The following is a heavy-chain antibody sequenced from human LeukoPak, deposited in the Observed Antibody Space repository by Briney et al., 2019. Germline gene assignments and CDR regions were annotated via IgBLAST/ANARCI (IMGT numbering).Heavy chain of an antibody. J-gene: IGHJ4*02. D-gene: IGHD1-26*01. CDR1: DDSVSSSRYY. V-gene: IGHV4-61*01. Sequence: SETLSLTCTVSDDSVSSSRYYWTWIRQPPGKGLEWIGYMYHSGTTSNNPSLKSRVTISVDTSKNQFSLKVRSVTAADTAVYYCARGLGWGATIFDYWGQGALVTVSS. CDR2: MYHSGTT. CDR3: ARGLGWGATIFDY.